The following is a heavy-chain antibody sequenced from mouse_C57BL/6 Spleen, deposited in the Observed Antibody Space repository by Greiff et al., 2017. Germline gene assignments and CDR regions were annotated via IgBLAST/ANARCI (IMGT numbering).Heavy chain of an antibody. Sequence: VQLQQSGPELVKPGASVKISCKASGYTFTDYYMNWVKQSHGKSLEWIGDINPNNGVTSYNQKFKGKATLTVDKSSSTAYMELRSLTSEDSAVYYCARSVPHSSGAMDYWGQGTSVTVSS. CDR3: ARSVPHSSGAMDY. CDR2: INPNNGVT. D-gene: IGHD3-2*02. CDR1: GYTFTDYY. V-gene: IGHV1-26*01. J-gene: IGHJ4*01.